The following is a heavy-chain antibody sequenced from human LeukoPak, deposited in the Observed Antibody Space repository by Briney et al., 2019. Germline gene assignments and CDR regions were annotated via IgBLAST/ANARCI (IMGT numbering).Heavy chain of an antibody. CDR2: INHSGST. J-gene: IGHJ6*03. D-gene: IGHD3-9*01. CDR3: ARGTNILTGYYYYMDV. CDR1: GGSFSGYY. V-gene: IGHV4-34*01. Sequence: SETLSLTCAVYGGSFSGYYWSWIRQPPGKGLEWIGEINHSGSTNYNPSLKSRVTISVDTSKIQFSLKLSSVTAADTAVYYCARGTNILTGYYYYMDVWGKGTTVTVSS.